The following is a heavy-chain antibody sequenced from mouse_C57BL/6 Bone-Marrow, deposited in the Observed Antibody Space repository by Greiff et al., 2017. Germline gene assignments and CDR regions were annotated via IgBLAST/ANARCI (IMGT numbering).Heavy chain of an antibody. D-gene: IGHD4-1*01. CDR1: GYTFTDYE. J-gene: IGHJ3*01. V-gene: IGHV1-15*01. CDR3: TRGGVLGQKFAY. Sequence: VKVVESGAELVRPGASVTLSCKASGYTFTDYEMHWVKQTPVHGLEWIGAIDPETGGTAYNQKFKGKAILTADKSSSTAYMELRSLTSEDSAVYYCTRGGVLGQKFAYWGQGTLVTVSA. CDR2: IDPETGGT.